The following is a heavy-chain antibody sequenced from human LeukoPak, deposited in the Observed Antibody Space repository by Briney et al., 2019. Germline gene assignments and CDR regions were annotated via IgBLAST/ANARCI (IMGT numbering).Heavy chain of an antibody. D-gene: IGHD5-12*01. Sequence: SVKVSCKASGGTFSSYATSWVRQAPGQGLEWMGRIIPILGVANYAQNFQDRVTITADKSTRTVYMEMSSLRSEDTAVYFCATMGCSGYDLADHWGQGTLVTVSS. CDR2: IIPILGVA. CDR1: GGTFSSYA. V-gene: IGHV1-69*04. CDR3: ATMGCSGYDLADH. J-gene: IGHJ4*02.